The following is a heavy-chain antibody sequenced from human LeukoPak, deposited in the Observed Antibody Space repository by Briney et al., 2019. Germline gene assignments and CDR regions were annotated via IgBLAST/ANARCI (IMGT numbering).Heavy chain of an antibody. CDR1: GYSFTSYW. V-gene: IGHV5-51*01. Sequence: GESLKISCKGSGYSFTSYWIGWVRQMPGKGLEWMGIIYPGDSDTRYSPSFQGQVTISADKSISTAYLQWSSLKASDTAMYYCARQEYSGYDSYYYYGMDVWGQGTTVTVSS. CDR3: ARQEYSGYDSYYYYGMDV. CDR2: IYPGDSDT. J-gene: IGHJ6*02. D-gene: IGHD5-12*01.